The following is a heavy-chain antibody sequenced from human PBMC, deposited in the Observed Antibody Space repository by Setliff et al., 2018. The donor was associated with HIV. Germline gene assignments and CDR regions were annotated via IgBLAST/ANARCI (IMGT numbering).Heavy chain of an antibody. J-gene: IGHJ6*03. CDR2: INTDGTNT. Sequence: LRLSCAASGFTFSSYWMHWVRQAPGKGLVWVSRINTDGTNTNYADSVKGRFTISRDNAKNSLYLQMNSLRAEDTALYYCAKGYYYYMGVWGKGTTVTVSS. V-gene: IGHV3-74*01. CDR1: GFTFSSYW. CDR3: AKGYYYYMGV.